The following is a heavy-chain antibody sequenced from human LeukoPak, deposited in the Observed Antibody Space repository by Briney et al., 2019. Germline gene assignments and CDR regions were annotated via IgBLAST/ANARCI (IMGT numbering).Heavy chain of an antibody. CDR1: GGSISSSSYY. CDR2: IYYSGST. J-gene: IGHJ4*02. Sequence: PSDTLSLTCTVSGGSISSSSYYWGWIRKPPGKGLEWLGRIYYSGSTYYNPSLKSPVTIAVDTSKNQFSLKLSSVTAADPAVYYCASTGERSYFDYWGQGTLVTVSS. D-gene: IGHD3-10*01. V-gene: IGHV4-39*01. CDR3: ASTGERSYFDY.